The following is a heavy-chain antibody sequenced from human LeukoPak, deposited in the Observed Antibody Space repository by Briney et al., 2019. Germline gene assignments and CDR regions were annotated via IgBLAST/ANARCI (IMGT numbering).Heavy chain of an antibody. CDR3: ARDSYSSGWYAGGYFDY. D-gene: IGHD6-19*01. J-gene: IGHJ4*02. V-gene: IGHV1-2*02. CDR1: GYMFTDYY. CDR2: MNPDNGDT. Sequence: GASVKVSCKASGYMFTDYYIHWVRRAPGQGLEWMGWMNPDNGDTNYAQKFQGRVTMTTDTSTSTAYMELRSLRSDDTAVYYCARDSYSSGWYAGGYFDYWGQGTLVTVSS.